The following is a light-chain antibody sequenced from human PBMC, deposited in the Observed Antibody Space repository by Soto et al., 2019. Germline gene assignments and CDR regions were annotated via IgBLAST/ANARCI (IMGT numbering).Light chain of an antibody. V-gene: IGKV3-20*01. CDR2: GAS. J-gene: IGKJ2*01. CDR3: QQYGRSYT. CDR1: QTIFNSY. Sequence: ENVLTQSPGTLSLSPGDTATLSCRASQTIFNSYLAWYQQKPGQAPRLLIYGASSRATGIPDRFSGGGSGTDFTLSITRLEPEDCAVYYCQQYGRSYTFGQGTKLQMK.